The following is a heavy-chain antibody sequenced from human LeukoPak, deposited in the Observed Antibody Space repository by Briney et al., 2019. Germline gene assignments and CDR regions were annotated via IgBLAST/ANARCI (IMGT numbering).Heavy chain of an antibody. Sequence: ASVTVSCKASGYTFTAYYMHWVRQAPGQGLEWMGWIDPNSGGTNYAQNFQGRVTTTRDTSISTAYMEVSRLRGDDTAVYYCAREGGSGWTDVDHWGQGTLVTVSS. CDR3: AREGGSGWTDVDH. CDR1: GYTFTAYY. D-gene: IGHD6-19*01. CDR2: IDPNSGGT. V-gene: IGHV1-2*02. J-gene: IGHJ4*02.